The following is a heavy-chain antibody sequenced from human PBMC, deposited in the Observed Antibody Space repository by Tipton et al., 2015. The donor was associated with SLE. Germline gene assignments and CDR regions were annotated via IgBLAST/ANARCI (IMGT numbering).Heavy chain of an antibody. CDR3: ARWAVSDYAGYYYYGMDV. Sequence: TLSLTCTISGGSIRSSVFYWGWIRPPPGKGLEWIGAVYYVWRPYFNPSLKSRVTISVDTSQNPFSLKLSSVTAADTAVYYFARWAVSDYAGYYYYGMDVWGQGTTVTVSS. J-gene: IGHJ6*02. CDR1: GGSIRSSVFY. D-gene: IGHD4-23*01. V-gene: IGHV4-39*07. CDR2: VYYVWRP.